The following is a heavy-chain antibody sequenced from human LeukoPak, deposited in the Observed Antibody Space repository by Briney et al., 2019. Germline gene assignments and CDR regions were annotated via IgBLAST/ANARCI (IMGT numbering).Heavy chain of an antibody. D-gene: IGHD6-13*01. J-gene: IGHJ6*03. CDR1: GGSISSHY. Sequence: SETLSLTCTVSGGSISSHYWSWIRQTPGKGLEWIGYIYYSGSTNYNPSLKSRVTISVDTSKNQFSLRLSSVTAADTAVYYCARGRDSSSWYYYYYYMDVWGKGTTVTVSS. CDR3: ARGRDSSSWYYYYYYMDV. CDR2: IYYSGST. V-gene: IGHV4-59*11.